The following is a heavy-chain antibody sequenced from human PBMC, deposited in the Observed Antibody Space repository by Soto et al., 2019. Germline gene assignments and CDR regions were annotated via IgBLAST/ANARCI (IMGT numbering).Heavy chain of an antibody. CDR2: ISSNSDST. D-gene: IGHD1-7*01. CDR3: ARGGVKGTTSRGQVYN. Sequence: QVQVVESGGGLVKPGGSLRLSCAASGFTFSDYYMSWIRQAPGKGLEWVSFISSNSDSTKYADSVKGRFTISRDNAKNSLYLQLNSLRAEDTAVYYCARGGVKGTTSRGQVYNWGQGTLVTVSS. V-gene: IGHV3-11*06. CDR1: GFTFSDYY. J-gene: IGHJ4*02.